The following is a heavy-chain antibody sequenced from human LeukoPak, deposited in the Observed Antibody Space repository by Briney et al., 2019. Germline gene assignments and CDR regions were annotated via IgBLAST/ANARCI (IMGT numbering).Heavy chain of an antibody. CDR3: ARESGCGGYCWVNWFDP. J-gene: IGHJ5*02. Sequence: GGPLTLSCTASGYPFRSCNMKGVPRAPGGGRVGVSSISSSSSYIYYADSVKGRFTISRDNAKNSLYLQMNSLRAEDTAVYYCARESGCGGYCWVNWFDPWGQGTLVTVSS. CDR1: GYPFRSCN. D-gene: IGHD2-21*02. V-gene: IGHV3-21*01. CDR2: ISSSSSYI.